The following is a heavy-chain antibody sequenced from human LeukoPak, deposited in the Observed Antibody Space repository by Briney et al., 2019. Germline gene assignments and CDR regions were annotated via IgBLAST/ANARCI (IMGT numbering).Heavy chain of an antibody. J-gene: IGHJ4*02. D-gene: IGHD6-6*01. CDR2: IRYDGGNK. Sequence: GGSLRLSCAASGFTFNTYGMNWVRQAPGKGLEWVAYIRYDGGNKNYADSVKGRFTISRDNSKNTLYVQMNSLRSEDTAVYYCARWHREQLGNWGQGTLVTVSS. CDR3: ARWHREQLGN. CDR1: GFTFNTYG. V-gene: IGHV3-30*02.